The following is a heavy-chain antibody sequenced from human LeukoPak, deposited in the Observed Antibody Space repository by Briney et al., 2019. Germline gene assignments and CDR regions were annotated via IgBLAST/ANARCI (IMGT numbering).Heavy chain of an antibody. Sequence: GASVKVSCKASGYTFTSYDINWVRQATGQGLEWMGWMNPNSGNTGYAQKFQGRVTMTRNTSISTAYMELSSLRSEDTAVHYCARGDTMIVVDAFDIWGQGTMVTVSS. J-gene: IGHJ3*02. V-gene: IGHV1-8*01. CDR3: ARGDTMIVVDAFDI. CDR2: MNPNSGNT. D-gene: IGHD3-22*01. CDR1: GYTFTSYD.